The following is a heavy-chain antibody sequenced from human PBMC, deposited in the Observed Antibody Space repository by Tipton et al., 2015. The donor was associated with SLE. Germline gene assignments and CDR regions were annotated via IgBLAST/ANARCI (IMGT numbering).Heavy chain of an antibody. Sequence: SLRLSCAASGFTFSSYAMSWVRQAPGEGLEWVSVIYSGGSSTYYADSVKGRFTISRDNSKNTLYLQMNSLRAEDTAVYYCAKGRRYGLWGQGTLVTVSS. D-gene: IGHD5-24*01. CDR3: AKGRRYGL. CDR2: IYSGGSST. V-gene: IGHV3-23*03. J-gene: IGHJ4*02. CDR1: GFTFSSYA.